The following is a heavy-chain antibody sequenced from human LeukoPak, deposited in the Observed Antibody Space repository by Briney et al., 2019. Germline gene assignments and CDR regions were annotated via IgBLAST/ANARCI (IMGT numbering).Heavy chain of an antibody. J-gene: IGHJ4*02. Sequence: SVKVSCKAPGYTFTSYAMHWVRQAPGQGLEWMGGSIPIFGTANYAQRFQGRVTITADESTSTAYMELSSLRSEDTAVYYCARVGDCSSTSCYHYFDYWGQGTLVTVSS. D-gene: IGHD2-2*01. CDR3: ARVGDCSSTSCYHYFDY. CDR2: SIPIFGTA. CDR1: GYTFTSYA. V-gene: IGHV1-69*13.